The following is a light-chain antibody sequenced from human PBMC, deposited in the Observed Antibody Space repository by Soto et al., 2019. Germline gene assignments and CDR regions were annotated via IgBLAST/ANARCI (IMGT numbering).Light chain of an antibody. V-gene: IGKV3-20*01. Sequence: LVLTQSPGTLSLSPGETATLSCRASQSVSNIYLGWYQQKPGQAPRLLIFDGSSRATGIPDRFSGSGSGTDFTLTVSRLEPEDFAVYYCQQYHWAPDTFGQGTRLEIK. J-gene: IGKJ5*01. CDR3: QQYHWAPDT. CDR2: DGS. CDR1: QSVSNIY.